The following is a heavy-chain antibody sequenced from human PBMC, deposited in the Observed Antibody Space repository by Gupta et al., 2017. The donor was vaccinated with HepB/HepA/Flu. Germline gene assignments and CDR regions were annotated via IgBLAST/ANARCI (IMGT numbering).Heavy chain of an antibody. J-gene: IGHJ4*02. CDR2: ISNSGRST. Sequence: EVQLLESGGGLVQPGGSLRLSCAASGFTFYTHDMSWVREAPGKGLEWVSVISNSGRSTYYADSVKGRFTVSRDNVKNTVYLQMNSLRVEDTALYYCATGKTGVTAASGYLDYWGQGTLVTVSS. D-gene: IGHD6-13*01. CDR3: ATGKTGVTAASGYLDY. CDR1: GFTFYTHD. V-gene: IGHV3-23*01.